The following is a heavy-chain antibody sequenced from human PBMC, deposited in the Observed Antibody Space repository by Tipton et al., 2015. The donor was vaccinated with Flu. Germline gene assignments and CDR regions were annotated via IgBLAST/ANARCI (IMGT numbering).Heavy chain of an antibody. V-gene: IGHV4-4*07. CDR3: ARVRGQWDSGFNYYYYCMDG. Sequence: LSLTCTVSGGSISSYYWSWIRQPAGKGLEWIGRIYTSGGTKYNPSCKSRVTMSVDTSKNRFSLKLSSVTAADTAVYYCARVRGQWDSGFNYYYYCMDGWGKGTTGTGSS. CDR2: IYTSGGT. D-gene: IGHD6-19*01. J-gene: IGHJ6*03. CDR1: GGSISSYY.